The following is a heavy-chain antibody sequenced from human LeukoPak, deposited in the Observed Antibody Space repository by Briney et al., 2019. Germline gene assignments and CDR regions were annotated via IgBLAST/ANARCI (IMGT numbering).Heavy chain of an antibody. CDR1: GFTFSSYA. Sequence: GGSLRLSCAASGFTFSSYAMSWVRPAPGKGLEWVSVISGSGGSTYYADSVKGRFTISRDKSKNTLYLQMNSLRAEDTAVYYCAKDYGDYANCFDYWGQGTLVTVSS. CDR3: AKDYGDYANCFDY. V-gene: IGHV3-23*01. D-gene: IGHD4-17*01. CDR2: ISGSGGST. J-gene: IGHJ4*02.